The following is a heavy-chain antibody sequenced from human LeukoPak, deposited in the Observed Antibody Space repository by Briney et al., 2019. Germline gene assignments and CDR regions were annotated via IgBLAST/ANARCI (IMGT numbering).Heavy chain of an antibody. J-gene: IGHJ5*02. CDR3: ARAPSSGWYTNWFDP. CDR2: INAGNGNT. Sequence: ASVKVSCKASGGTFSSYAISWVRQAPGQRLEWMGWINAGNGNTKYSQKFQGRVTIIRDTSASTAYMELSSLRSEDTAVYYCARAPSSGWYTNWFDPWGQGTLVTVSS. CDR1: GGTFSSYA. V-gene: IGHV1-3*01. D-gene: IGHD6-19*01.